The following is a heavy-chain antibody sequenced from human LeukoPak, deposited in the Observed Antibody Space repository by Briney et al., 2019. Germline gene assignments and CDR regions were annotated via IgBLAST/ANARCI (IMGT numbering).Heavy chain of an antibody. D-gene: IGHD1-20*01. Sequence: GGSLRLSCAASGFTFSSYAMSWVRQAPGKGLEWVSAISGSGGNTYYADSVKGRFTISRDNSKNTLYLQMNSLRAEDTAVYYCAARSLTGTNVRDYWGQGTLVTVSS. CDR3: AARSLTGTNVRDY. CDR2: ISGSGGNT. J-gene: IGHJ4*02. V-gene: IGHV3-23*01. CDR1: GFTFSSYA.